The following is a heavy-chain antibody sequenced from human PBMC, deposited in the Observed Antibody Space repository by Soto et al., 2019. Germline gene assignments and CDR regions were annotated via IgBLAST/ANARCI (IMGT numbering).Heavy chain of an antibody. CDR1: GYTFTGYG. J-gene: IGHJ2*01. V-gene: IGHV1-18*01. CDR3: ARPAEQWLVDWYFDL. CDR2: ISAYNGNT. Sequence: ASVKVSCKASGYTFTGYGISWVRQAPGQGLEWMGWISAYNGNTNYAQKLQGRVTMTTDTSTSTAYMELRSLRSDDTAVYYCARPAEQWLVDWYFDLWGRGTLVTVSS. D-gene: IGHD6-19*01.